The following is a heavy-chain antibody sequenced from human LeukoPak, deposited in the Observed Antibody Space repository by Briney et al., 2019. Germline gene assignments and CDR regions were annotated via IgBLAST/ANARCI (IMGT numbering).Heavy chain of an antibody. CDR2: ISSSSSYI. Sequence: PGGSLRLSCAASGFTFSSYSMNWVRQAPGKGLEWVSSISSSSSYIYYADSVKGRFTISRDNAQNSLYLQMNSLRAEDTAVYYCARVPVMDYYFDYWGQGTLVTVSS. V-gene: IGHV3-21*01. D-gene: IGHD3/OR15-3a*01. CDR3: ARVPVMDYYFDY. CDR1: GFTFSSYS. J-gene: IGHJ4*02.